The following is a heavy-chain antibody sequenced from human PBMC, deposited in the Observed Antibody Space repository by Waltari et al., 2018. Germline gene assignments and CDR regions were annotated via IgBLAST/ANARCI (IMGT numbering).Heavy chain of an antibody. Sequence: EVQLLESGGGLVQPGGSLRLSCTAPGFTLSAYSMTWVRQAPGKGLEWVSSLGRSGNTYYADSVKGRFIISGDTSKNTLYLQMDSLRAEDTAVYYCAKHSDYPEYFQHWGQGTLVTVSS. J-gene: IGHJ1*01. D-gene: IGHD4-4*01. CDR2: LGRSGNT. V-gene: IGHV3-23*01. CDR1: GFTLSAYS. CDR3: AKHSDYPEYFQH.